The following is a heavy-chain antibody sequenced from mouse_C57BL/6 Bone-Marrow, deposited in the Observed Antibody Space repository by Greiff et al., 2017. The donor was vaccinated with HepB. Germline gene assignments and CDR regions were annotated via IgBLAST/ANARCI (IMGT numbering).Heavy chain of an antibody. CDR2: IDPETGGT. J-gene: IGHJ2*01. CDR3: TRSGANWDHFDD. Sequence: QVQLQQSGAELVRPGASVTLSCKASGYTFTDYDMHWVKQTPVHGLEWIGAIDPETGGTAYNQKFKGKAILTADKSSSTAYMELRSLTSEDSAVYYCTRSGANWDHFDDWGQGTTLTVSS. CDR1: GYTFTDYD. V-gene: IGHV1-15*01. D-gene: IGHD4-1*01.